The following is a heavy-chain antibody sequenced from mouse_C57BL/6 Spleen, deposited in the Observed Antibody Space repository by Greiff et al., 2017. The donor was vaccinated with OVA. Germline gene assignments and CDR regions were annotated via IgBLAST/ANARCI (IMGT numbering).Heavy chain of an antibody. V-gene: IGHV1-54*01. Sequence: QVQLQQSGAELVRPGTSVKVSCKASGYAFTNYLIEWVKQRPGQGLEWIGVINPGCGGTNYNEKFKGKATLTADKSSSTAYMQLSSLTSEDSAVYFCARGGGHYYGSSYDYWGQGTTLTVSS. D-gene: IGHD1-1*01. CDR1: GYAFTNYL. CDR3: ARGGGHYYGSSYDY. J-gene: IGHJ2*01. CDR2: INPGCGGT.